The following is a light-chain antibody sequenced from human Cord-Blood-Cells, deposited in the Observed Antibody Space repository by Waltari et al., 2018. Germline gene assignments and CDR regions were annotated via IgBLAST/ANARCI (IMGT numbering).Light chain of an antibody. CDR1: SRVVGSYNL. CDR2: EGS. J-gene: IGLJ1*01. CDR3: CSYAGSSYV. Sequence: QSALTHPASVSGSPGQPITISCTGTSRVVGSYNLVSWYKQYPGKAPKLMIYEGSKRPSGVSNRFSGSKSGNTASLTISGLQAEDEADYYCCSYAGSSYVFGTGTKVTVL. V-gene: IGLV2-23*01.